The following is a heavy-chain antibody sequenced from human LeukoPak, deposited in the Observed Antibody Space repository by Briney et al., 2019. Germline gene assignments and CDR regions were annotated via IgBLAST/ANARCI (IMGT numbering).Heavy chain of an antibody. CDR1: GGSFSGYY. Sequence: SETLSLTCAVYGGSFSGYYWSWIRQPPGKGLEWIGEINHSGSTNYNPSLKSRVTISVDTSKNQFSLKLSSVTAADTAVYYCASEHYYDSSGYYFDYWGQGTLVTVSS. CDR2: INHSGST. V-gene: IGHV4-34*01. J-gene: IGHJ4*02. D-gene: IGHD3-22*01. CDR3: ASEHYYDSSGYYFDY.